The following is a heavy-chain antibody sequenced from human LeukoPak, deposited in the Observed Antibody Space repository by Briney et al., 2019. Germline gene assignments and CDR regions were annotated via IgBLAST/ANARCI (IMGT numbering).Heavy chain of an antibody. J-gene: IGHJ4*02. D-gene: IGHD3-10*01. Sequence: SETLSLTCTVSGGSISSYYWSWIRQPPGKGLEWIGYIYYSGSTNYNPSLKSRVTISVETSKNLFSLKLSSVTAADTAVYYCARGRLWFGELFEKNFDYWGQGTLVTVSS. CDR3: ARGRLWFGELFEKNFDY. CDR1: GGSISSYY. CDR2: IYYSGST. V-gene: IGHV4-59*12.